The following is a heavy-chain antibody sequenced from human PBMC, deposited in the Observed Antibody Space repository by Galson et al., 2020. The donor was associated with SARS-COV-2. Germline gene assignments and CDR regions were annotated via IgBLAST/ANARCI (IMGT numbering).Heavy chain of an antibody. Sequence: SQTLSLTCTVSGGSISSYYWSWIRQPPGKGLEWIGYIYYSGSTNYNPSLKSRVTISVDTSKNQFSLKLSSVTAADTAVYYCARTRFGIFGVVNYFDYWGQGTLVTVSS. J-gene: IGHJ4*02. CDR1: GGSISSYY. CDR2: IYYSGST. D-gene: IGHD3-3*01. V-gene: IGHV4-59*01. CDR3: ARTRFGIFGVVNYFDY.